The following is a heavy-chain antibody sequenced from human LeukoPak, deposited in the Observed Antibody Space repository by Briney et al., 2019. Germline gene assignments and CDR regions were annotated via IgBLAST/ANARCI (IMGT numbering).Heavy chain of an antibody. V-gene: IGHV4-30-2*01. D-gene: IGHD3-10*01. CDR2: IYHSGST. CDR3: AREGGGSGSPNWFDP. CDR1: GGSISSGGYS. J-gene: IGHJ5*02. Sequence: PSQTLSLTCAVSGGSISSGGYSWSWIRQPPGKGLEWIGYIYHSGSTYYNPSLKSRVTISVDRSKNQFSLKLSSVTAADTAVYYCAREGGGSGSPNWFDPWGQGTLVTVSS.